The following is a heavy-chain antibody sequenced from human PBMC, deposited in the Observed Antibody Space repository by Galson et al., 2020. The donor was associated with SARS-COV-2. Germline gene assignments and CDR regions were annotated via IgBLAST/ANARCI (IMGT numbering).Heavy chain of an antibody. D-gene: IGHD2-15*01. V-gene: IGHV3-53*01. CDR1: GISVSCNY. CDR3: ASPSCSDGISLDH. J-gene: IGHJ4*02. Sequence: GGSLRLSCAASGISVSCNYMTWVRRAPGKGLEWISIIYTSGVTKYADSVRGRFSISRDNLQNTLYLHMNSLRADDTAVYYCASPSCSDGISLDHCGQGTLVTVSS. CDR2: IYTSGVT.